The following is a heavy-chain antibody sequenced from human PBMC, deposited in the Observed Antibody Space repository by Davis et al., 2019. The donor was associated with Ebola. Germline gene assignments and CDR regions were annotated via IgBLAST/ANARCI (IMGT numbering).Heavy chain of an antibody. CDR2: ISAYTGNT. D-gene: IGHD3-10*01. CDR1: GGTFSSYA. CDR3: ARAGGKDYGSGSYPTAH. Sequence: AASVKVSCKASGGTFSSYAISWVRQAPGQGLEWMGWISAYTGNTNYAQKLQGRVTMTTDTSTSTAYMELRSLRSDDTAVYYCARAGGKDYGSGSYPTAHWGQGTLVTVSS. J-gene: IGHJ4*02. V-gene: IGHV1-18*01.